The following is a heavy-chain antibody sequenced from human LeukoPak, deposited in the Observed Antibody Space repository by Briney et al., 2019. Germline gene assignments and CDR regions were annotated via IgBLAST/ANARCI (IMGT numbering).Heavy chain of an antibody. J-gene: IGHJ4*02. Sequence: GGSLRLSCAASGFTFINYAMTWVRQAPGKGLEWVSALSGSGDSTFHADSVKGRFTISRDNSKNTLYLQMNSLRAEDTAVYYCAREGGHCSNGICSYFDYWGQGSLVTVSS. CDR3: AREGGHCSNGICSYFDY. D-gene: IGHD2-8*01. CDR1: GFTFINYA. CDR2: LSGSGDST. V-gene: IGHV3-23*01.